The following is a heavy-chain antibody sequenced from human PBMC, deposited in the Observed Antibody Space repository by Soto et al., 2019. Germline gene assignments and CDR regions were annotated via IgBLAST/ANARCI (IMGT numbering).Heavy chain of an antibody. Sequence: QLHLVQSGAVVKKPGASVTVSCSASGYPVTAYYMHWVRQAPGRGLEWMGGINPATGAAKYTKKFPGRVTIPRDTSTSTVFMDPRGLPSADPAVFYCARGGGVGVAGSAAFEMWGQGTLVTVSS. J-gene: IGHJ3*02. V-gene: IGHV1-2*02. CDR2: INPATGAA. CDR3: ARGGGVGVAGSAAFEM. CDR1: GYPVTAYY. D-gene: IGHD3-3*01.